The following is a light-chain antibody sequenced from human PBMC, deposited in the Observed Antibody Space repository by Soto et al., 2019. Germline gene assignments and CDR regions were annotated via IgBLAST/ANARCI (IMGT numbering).Light chain of an antibody. CDR2: AAS. J-gene: IGKJ2*02. V-gene: IGKV1-6*01. CDR3: LQDYNYPRT. Sequence: AIQMTQSPSSLSASVGDRVTSLCGPSQGIRAVLGWYQHKPGKAPRLLIYAASSLQGGVPSRFSGTGSGTDFTLTINNLQPEDSATYYCLQDYNYPRTFGQGTKLEI. CDR1: QGIRAV.